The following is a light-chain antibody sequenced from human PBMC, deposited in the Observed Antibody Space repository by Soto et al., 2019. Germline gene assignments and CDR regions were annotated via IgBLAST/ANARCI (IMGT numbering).Light chain of an antibody. V-gene: IGKV3-20*01. Sequence: EIVLTQSPGTLSLSPGERATLSGRASQSVRSSFFAWYQQKPGQAPRLLIYDVSVRATGIPDRFSGSGSGTDFTLTINRLEPEDFAVYYCQQYENSVMYTFGQGTKLEIK. J-gene: IGKJ2*01. CDR2: DVS. CDR1: QSVRSSF. CDR3: QQYENSVMYT.